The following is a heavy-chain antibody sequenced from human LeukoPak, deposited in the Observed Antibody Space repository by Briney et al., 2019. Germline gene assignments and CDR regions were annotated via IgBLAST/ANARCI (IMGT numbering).Heavy chain of an antibody. D-gene: IGHD5-18*01. CDR3: ARADPLYSYGWRDAFDIWSQSSKVNPFDI. Sequence: SETLSLTCTVSGGSISSYYWSWIRQPPGKGLEWIGYIYYSGSTNYNPSLKSRVTISVDTSKNQFSLKLSSVTAADTAVYYCARADPLYSYGWRDAFDIWSQSSKVNPFDIWGQGQWSPSLQ. CDR1: GGSISSYY. J-gene: IGHJ3*02. V-gene: IGHV4-59*01. CDR2: IYYSGST.